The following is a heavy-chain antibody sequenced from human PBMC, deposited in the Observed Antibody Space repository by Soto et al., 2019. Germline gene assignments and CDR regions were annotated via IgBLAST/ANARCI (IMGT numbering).Heavy chain of an antibody. V-gene: IGHV4-31*03. CDR2: IYYSGST. CDR3: ARVLSNYYYCTDV. CDR1: GCSISSGGYY. Sequence: QVQLQESGPGLVKPSPTLSLTCTVSGCSISSGGYYWSWIRQHPGKGLEWIGYIYYSGSTYYNPSLKRRVTISVDTSKSQSSLKLSSVTAADTAVYYCARVLSNYYYCTDVWGKGATVTVSS. J-gene: IGHJ6*03.